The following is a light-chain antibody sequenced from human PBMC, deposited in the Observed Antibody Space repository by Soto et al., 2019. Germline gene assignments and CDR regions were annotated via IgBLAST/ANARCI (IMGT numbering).Light chain of an antibody. CDR1: QSVGSY. CDR3: QQRSSWPT. V-gene: IGKV3-11*01. Sequence: EIVLTQSPVTLSLSPGERATLSCRASQSVGSYLVWYQQKPGQAPRLLIFDASTRATDIPDRFSGSGSGTDFTLTISSLEPEEFAIYECQQRSSWPTFGGGTRVEIK. CDR2: DAS. J-gene: IGKJ4*02.